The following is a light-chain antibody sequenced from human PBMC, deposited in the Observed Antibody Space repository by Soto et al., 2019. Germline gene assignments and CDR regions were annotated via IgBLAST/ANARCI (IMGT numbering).Light chain of an antibody. CDR1: SSDVGGYNY. Sequence: QSALTQPASVSGSPGQSITISCTGTSSDVGGYNYVSWYQQHPGKAPKLMIYDVSNRPSGVSNRFSGSKSGNTASLTISGLQAEDEADYYCCSYTGSSTLCVFGGGTKLTVL. CDR2: DVS. V-gene: IGLV2-14*01. CDR3: CSYTGSSTLCV. J-gene: IGLJ2*01.